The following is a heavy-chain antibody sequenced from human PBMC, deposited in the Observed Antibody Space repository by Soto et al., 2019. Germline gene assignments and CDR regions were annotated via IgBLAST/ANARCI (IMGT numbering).Heavy chain of an antibody. Sequence: PGESLKISCKGSGYTFSTCWIGWVRQMPGKGLEWMGIIYPGDSETTYSPSFQGQVTISVDKSISTAYLQWNSLKASDTAMYYCARRAYCSSSALYNWFDSWGQGTPVTVS. CDR3: ARRAYCSSSALYNWFDS. J-gene: IGHJ5*01. CDR1: GYTFSTCW. D-gene: IGHD6-6*01. V-gene: IGHV5-51*01. CDR2: IYPGDSET.